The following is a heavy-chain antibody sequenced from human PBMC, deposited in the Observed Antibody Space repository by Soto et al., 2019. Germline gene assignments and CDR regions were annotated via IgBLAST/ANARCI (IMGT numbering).Heavy chain of an antibody. CDR3: ARGKYSSFLIFDY. J-gene: IGHJ4*02. D-gene: IGHD6-6*01. CDR2: INHSGST. V-gene: IGHV4-34*01. Sequence: QVQLQQWGAGLLKPSETLSLTCAVYGGSFSGYYWSWIRQPPGKGLEWIGEINHSGSTNYNPSLKSRVTISEHTSKNQFSLKLSSVTAADTAVYYCARGKYSSFLIFDYWGQGTLVTVSS. CDR1: GGSFSGYY.